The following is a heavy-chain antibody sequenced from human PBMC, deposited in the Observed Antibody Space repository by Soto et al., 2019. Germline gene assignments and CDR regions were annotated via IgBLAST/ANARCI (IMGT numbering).Heavy chain of an antibody. V-gene: IGHV3-9*01. D-gene: IGHD3-3*01. CDR3: AKDRERAERITIFGVVIHPTHDAFDI. CDR2: ISWNSGSI. CDR1: GFTFDDYA. J-gene: IGHJ3*02. Sequence: EVQLVESGGGLVQPGRSLRLSCAASGFTFDDYAMHWVRQAPGKGLEWVSGISWNSGSIGYADSVKGRFTISRDNAKNSLYLQMNSLRAEDTALYYCAKDRERAERITIFGVVIHPTHDAFDIWGQGTMVTVSS.